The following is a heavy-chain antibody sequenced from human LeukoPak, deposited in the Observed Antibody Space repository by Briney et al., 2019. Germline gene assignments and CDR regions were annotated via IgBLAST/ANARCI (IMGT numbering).Heavy chain of an antibody. CDR1: GGSISSYY. D-gene: IGHD3-22*01. Sequence: PSETLSLTCTVSGGSISSYYWSWIRQPPGKGLEWIGYIYYSGGTNYNPSLKSRVTISVDTSKNQFSLKLSSVTAADTAVYYCARAGYYDSSGKELFDYWGQGTLVTASS. CDR2: IYYSGGT. CDR3: ARAGYYDSSGKELFDY. V-gene: IGHV4-59*01. J-gene: IGHJ4*02.